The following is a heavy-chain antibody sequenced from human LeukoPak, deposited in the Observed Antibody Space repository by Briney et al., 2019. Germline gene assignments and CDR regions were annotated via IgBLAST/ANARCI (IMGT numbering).Heavy chain of an antibody. CDR2: IDYSGST. CDR3: VRVVFKFGAYAFDI. J-gene: IGHJ3*02. V-gene: IGHV4-59*01. Sequence: PSETLSLTCTVPGGSISSYYWSWIRQTPGKRLGWIAYIDYSGSTNYNPSLKSRVTISVDTSKNQFSLKLSPVTAADAAVYYCVRVVFKFGAYAFDIWGRGTMVTVSS. CDR1: GGSISSYY. D-gene: IGHD3-10*01.